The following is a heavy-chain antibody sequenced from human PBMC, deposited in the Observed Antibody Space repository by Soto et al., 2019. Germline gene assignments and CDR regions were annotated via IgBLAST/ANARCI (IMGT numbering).Heavy chain of an antibody. CDR3: ARHAAGNYYDSSGSQVWYFDL. D-gene: IGHD3-22*01. V-gene: IGHV5-51*01. Sequence: GESLKISCKGSGYSFASSWIGWVRQMPGKGLEWLGIIYPGDSDTRYSPSFQSQVTISVDKSINTAYLQWSSLKASDTAMYFCARHAAGNYYDSSGSQVWYFDLWGRGTLVTVSS. J-gene: IGHJ2*01. CDR1: GYSFASSW. CDR2: IYPGDSDT.